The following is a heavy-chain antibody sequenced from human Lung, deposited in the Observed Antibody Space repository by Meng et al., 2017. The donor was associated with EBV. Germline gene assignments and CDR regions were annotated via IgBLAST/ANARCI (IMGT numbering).Heavy chain of an antibody. CDR2: IYYSGST. D-gene: IGHD3-22*01. Sequence: QVQLQASGPGLVKPSQTLSLICTVSGGSISSGGHYWSWIRQHPEKGLEWIGYIYYSGSTYYKPSLKSRLTISVDTSKNQLSLRLSSVTAADTAVYYCARGLWYYDRGGYFDNWGRGTLVTVSS. CDR1: GGSISSGGHY. V-gene: IGHV4-31*03. CDR3: ARGLWYYDRGGYFDN. J-gene: IGHJ4*02.